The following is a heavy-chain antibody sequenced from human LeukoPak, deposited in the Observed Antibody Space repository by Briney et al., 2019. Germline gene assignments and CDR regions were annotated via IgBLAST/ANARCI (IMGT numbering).Heavy chain of an antibody. D-gene: IGHD3-3*01. J-gene: IGHJ4*02. CDR1: GYTFTSYG. V-gene: IGHV1-18*01. CDR2: ISAYNGNT. CDR3: ARVVDYDFWSGYTTLGY. Sequence: AASVKVSCKASGYTFTSYGISWVRQAPGQGLEWMGWISAYNGNTNNAQKLQGRVTMTTDTSTSTAYMELRSLRSDDTAVYYCARVVDYDFWSGYTTLGYWGQGTLVTVS.